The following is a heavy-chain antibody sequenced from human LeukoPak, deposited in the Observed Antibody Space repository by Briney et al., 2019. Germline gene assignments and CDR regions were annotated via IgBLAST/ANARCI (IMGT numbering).Heavy chain of an antibody. CDR2: IYYSGST. V-gene: IGHV4-59*01. D-gene: IGHD5-18*01. CDR1: GGSISSYY. Sequence: PSETLSLTCTVSGGSISSYYWSWIRQPPGKGLEWIGYIYYSGSTNYNPSLKSRVTISVDTSKNQFSLKLSSVTAADTAVYYCARDFGGYSYGRLDAFDIWGQGAMVAVSS. J-gene: IGHJ3*02. CDR3: ARDFGGYSYGRLDAFDI.